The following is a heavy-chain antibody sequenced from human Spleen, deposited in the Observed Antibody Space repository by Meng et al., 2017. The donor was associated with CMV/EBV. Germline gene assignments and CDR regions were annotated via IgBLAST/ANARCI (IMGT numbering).Heavy chain of an antibody. CDR2: ISYDGSNK. D-gene: IGHD1-26*01. J-gene: IGHJ4*02. Sequence: GESLKISCAASGFTFSSYAMHWVRQAPGKGLEWVAVISYDGSNKYYADSVKGRFTISRDNSKNTLYLQMNSLRAEDTAVYYCTRGRATGLHNPFDYWGQGTLVTVSS. CDR1: GFTFSSYA. CDR3: TRGRATGLHNPFDY. V-gene: IGHV3-30-3*01.